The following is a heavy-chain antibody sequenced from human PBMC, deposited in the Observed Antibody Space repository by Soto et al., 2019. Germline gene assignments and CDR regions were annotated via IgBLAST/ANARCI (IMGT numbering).Heavy chain of an antibody. D-gene: IGHD3-10*01. V-gene: IGHV4-61*01. Sequence: QVQLQESGPGLVKPSETLSLTCTVSGGSVSSGSYYWSWIRQPPGKGLEWIGYIYYSGSTNYNPSLKSRVTISVDTSKNQFSLKLSSVTAADTAVYYCAEGGLTMVRGVIKYYGMDVWGQGTTVTVSS. J-gene: IGHJ6*02. CDR1: GGSVSSGSYY. CDR3: AEGGLTMVRGVIKYYGMDV. CDR2: IYYSGST.